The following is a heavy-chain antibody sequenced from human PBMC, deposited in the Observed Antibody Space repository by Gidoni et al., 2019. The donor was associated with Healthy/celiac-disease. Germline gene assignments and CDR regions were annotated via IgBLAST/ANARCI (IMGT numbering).Heavy chain of an antibody. CDR2: MNPNSGNT. V-gene: IGHV1-8*01. J-gene: IGHJ3*02. D-gene: IGHD6-13*01. Sequence: QVQLVQSGAEVKKPGASVKVSCKASGYTFTSYDINWVRQATGQGLEWMGWMNPNSGNTGYAQKFQGRVTMTRNTSISTAYMELSSLRSEDTAVYYCARPHLGSSSWYWDAFDIWGQGTMVTVSS. CDR3: ARPHLGSSSWYWDAFDI. CDR1: GYTFTSYD.